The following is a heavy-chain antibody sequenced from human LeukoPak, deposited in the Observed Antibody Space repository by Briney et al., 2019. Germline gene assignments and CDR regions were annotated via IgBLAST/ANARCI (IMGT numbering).Heavy chain of an antibody. CDR2: IWYDGSNK. CDR3: ARDSSHYYDSSGYYTN. Sequence: GRSLRLSCAASGFTFSSYGMHWVRQAPGKGLEWVAVIWYDGSNKYYADSVKGRFTISRDNSKNTLYLQMNSLRAEDTAVYYCARDSSHYYDSSGYYTNWGQGTLVTVSS. V-gene: IGHV3-33*01. D-gene: IGHD3-22*01. CDR1: GFTFSSYG. J-gene: IGHJ4*02.